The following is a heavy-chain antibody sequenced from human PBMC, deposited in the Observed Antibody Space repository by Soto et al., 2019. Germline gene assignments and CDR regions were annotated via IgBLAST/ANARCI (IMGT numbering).Heavy chain of an antibody. V-gene: IGHV4-39*07. CDR1: GGSISSGGYY. CDR2: INHSGST. CDR3: ARGRIQYYDRSGYSH. D-gene: IGHD3-22*01. Sequence: SETLSLTCTVSGGSISSGGYYWSWIRQPPGKGLEWIGEINHSGSTNYNSSLKSRVTISVDTSKSQFSLKVSSVTAADTAVYYCARGRIQYYDRSGYSHWGQGTQVTVSS. J-gene: IGHJ4*02.